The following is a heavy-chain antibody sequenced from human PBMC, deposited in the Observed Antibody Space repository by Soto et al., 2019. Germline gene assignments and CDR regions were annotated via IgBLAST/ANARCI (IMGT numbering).Heavy chain of an antibody. CDR1: GASITSPNW. V-gene: IGHV4-4*02. CDR3: ARGGSGSGTGDFDY. CDR2: IYHSGDT. J-gene: IGHJ4*02. D-gene: IGHD1-26*01. Sequence: QVQLQESGPGLVKPSGTLSLTCAVSGASITSPNWWSWVRQSPGKGLEWIGEIYHSGDTNYNPSPKSRIMMSLDRSKNHISLTLNSVAAADTAVYYCARGGSGSGTGDFDYWGQGTLVTVSS.